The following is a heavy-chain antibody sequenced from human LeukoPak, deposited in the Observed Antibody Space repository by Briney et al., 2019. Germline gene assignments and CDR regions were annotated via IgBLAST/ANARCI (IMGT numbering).Heavy chain of an antibody. D-gene: IGHD4-11*01. Sequence: PGGSLRLSCAASGFTFSSYWMSWIRQAPGKGLEWVANIKQDGSQKNYVDSVKGRFTISRDNAKNSLYLQMNSLRAEDTAVYYCAKDPHTVTTYFDYWGQGTLVTVSS. J-gene: IGHJ4*02. V-gene: IGHV3-7*03. CDR3: AKDPHTVTTYFDY. CDR2: IKQDGSQK. CDR1: GFTFSSYW.